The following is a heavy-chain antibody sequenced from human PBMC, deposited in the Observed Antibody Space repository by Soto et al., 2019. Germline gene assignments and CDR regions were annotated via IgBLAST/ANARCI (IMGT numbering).Heavy chain of an antibody. CDR2: ISSSSSYI. D-gene: IGHD1-1*01. CDR1: GFTFSSYS. CDR3: ARLGLERDYYFDY. V-gene: IGHV3-21*01. J-gene: IGHJ4*02. Sequence: EVQLVESGGGLVKPGGSLRLSCAASGFTFSSYSMNWVRQAPGKGLEWVSSISSSSSYIYYADSVKGRFTISRDNAKNSVYLQMNSLRAEDTAVYYFARLGLERDYYFDYWGQGTLVTVSS.